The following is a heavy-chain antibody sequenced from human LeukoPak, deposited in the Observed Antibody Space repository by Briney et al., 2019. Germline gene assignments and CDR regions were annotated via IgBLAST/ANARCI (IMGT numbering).Heavy chain of an antibody. D-gene: IGHD3-9*01. CDR2: ISAYNGNT. Sequence: ASVKVSCKASGYTFTSYGISWVRQAPGQGLEWMGWISAYNGNTNYAQKLQGRVTMTTDTSTSTAYMELRSLRSDDTAVYYCARDRGDILTGYWSYDYWGQGTLVTVSS. J-gene: IGHJ4*02. V-gene: IGHV1-18*01. CDR1: GYTFTSYG. CDR3: ARDRGDILTGYWSYDY.